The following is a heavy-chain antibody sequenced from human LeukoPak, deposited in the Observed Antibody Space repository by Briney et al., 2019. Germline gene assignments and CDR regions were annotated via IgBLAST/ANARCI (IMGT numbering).Heavy chain of an antibody. CDR3: ARGIVVVTANVGAFDI. Sequence: ASVKVSCKASGYTFTGYYMHWVRQAPGQGLEWMGWINPNSGGTNYAQKFQGWVTMTRDTSISTAYMELSRLRSDDTAVYYCARGIVVVTANVGAFDIWGQGTMVTVSS. CDR1: GYTFTGYY. CDR2: INPNSGGT. D-gene: IGHD2-21*02. J-gene: IGHJ3*02. V-gene: IGHV1-2*04.